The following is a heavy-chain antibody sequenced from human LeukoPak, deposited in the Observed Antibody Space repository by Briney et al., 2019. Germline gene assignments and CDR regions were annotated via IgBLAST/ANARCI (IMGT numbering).Heavy chain of an antibody. CDR3: ARDPPGIQLWFVFDY. V-gene: IGHV3-30*03. CDR1: GFTFNSNS. J-gene: IGHJ4*02. CDR2: ISYDGSNK. D-gene: IGHD5-18*01. Sequence: PGGSLRLSCAASGFTFNSNSMNWVRQAPGKGLEWVAVISYDGSNKYYADSVKGRFTISRDNSKNTLYLQTNSLRAEDTAVYYCARDPPGIQLWFVFDYWGQGTLVTVSS.